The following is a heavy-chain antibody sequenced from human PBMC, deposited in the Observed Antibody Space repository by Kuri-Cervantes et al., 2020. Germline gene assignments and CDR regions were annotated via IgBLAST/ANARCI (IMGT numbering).Heavy chain of an antibody. CDR3: ARGARDSSGYYPRY. J-gene: IGHJ4*02. V-gene: IGHV3-48*01. CDR2: ISSSSSTI. CDR1: GFTFSGYS. D-gene: IGHD3-22*01. Sequence: GESLKISCAASGFTFSGYSMNWVRQAPGKGLEWVSYISSSSSTIYYADSVKGRFTISRDNSKNTLYLQMNSLRAEDTAVYYCARGARDSSGYYPRYWGQGTLVTVSS.